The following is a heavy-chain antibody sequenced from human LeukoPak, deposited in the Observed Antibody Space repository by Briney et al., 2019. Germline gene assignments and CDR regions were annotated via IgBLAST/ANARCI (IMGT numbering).Heavy chain of an antibody. CDR2: IYYSGST. CDR3: ARGPYLDC. V-gene: IGHV4-61*01. J-gene: IGHJ4*02. CDR1: GGSVSSSSYY. Sequence: SETLSLTCTVSGGSVSSSSYYWSWIRQPPGKGLEWIGYIYYSGSTNYNPSLKSRVTISVDTSNDRFPLKLSSVTAADTAVYYCARGPYLDCWGQGTLVTVSS.